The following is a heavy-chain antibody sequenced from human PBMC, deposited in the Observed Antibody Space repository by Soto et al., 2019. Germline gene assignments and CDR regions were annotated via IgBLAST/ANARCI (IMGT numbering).Heavy chain of an antibody. Sequence: QITLNESGPTLVKPTQTLTLTCTFSGFSLTTSGVGVGWIRQSPGKAPEWLALIYWDDDKRYSPSLKSRLTITKDPSKTQVVLTMANLDPADTATYYCAHRVLHTVFGLVTTTAIYFDFWGQGTPVAVSS. D-gene: IGHD3-3*01. V-gene: IGHV2-5*02. J-gene: IGHJ4*02. CDR3: AHRVLHTVFGLVTTTAIYFDF. CDR2: IYWDDDK. CDR1: GFSLTTSGVG.